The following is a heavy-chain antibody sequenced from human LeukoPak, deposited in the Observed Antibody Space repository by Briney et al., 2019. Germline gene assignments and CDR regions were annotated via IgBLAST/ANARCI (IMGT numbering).Heavy chain of an antibody. CDR1: GFTFSSYG. V-gene: IGHV3-23*01. Sequence: PGGSLRLSCAASGFTFSSYGMSWVRQAPGKGLEWVSAISGSGGSTYYADSVKGRFTISRDNSKNTLYLQMNSLRAEDTAVYYCAKGLRYFDWPYYFDYWGQGTLVTVSS. CDR2: ISGSGGST. J-gene: IGHJ4*02. D-gene: IGHD3-9*01. CDR3: AKGLRYFDWPYYFDY.